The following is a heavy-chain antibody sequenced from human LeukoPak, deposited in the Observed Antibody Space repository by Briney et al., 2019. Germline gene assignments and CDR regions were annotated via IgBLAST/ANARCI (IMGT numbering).Heavy chain of an antibody. CDR3: ARDPCSTSCYRGGYYYYYMDV. V-gene: IGHV1-69*13. CDR1: GGTFSTYA. Sequence: SVKVSCKASGGTFSTYAISWVRQAPGQGHEWMGGIIPMFGTANYAQKFQGRVTITADESTNTAHMELSSLRSEDTAVYYCARDPCSTSCYRGGYYYYYMDVWGKGTTATVSS. J-gene: IGHJ6*03. CDR2: IIPMFGTA. D-gene: IGHD2-2*02.